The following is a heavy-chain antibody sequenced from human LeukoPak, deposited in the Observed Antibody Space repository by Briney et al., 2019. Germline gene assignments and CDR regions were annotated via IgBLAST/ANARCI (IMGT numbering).Heavy chain of an antibody. CDR3: ARGLSLSSAWADYYFDY. CDR2: ISSNSSTI. CDR1: GFGIGGFA. J-gene: IGHJ4*02. D-gene: IGHD6-19*01. Sequence: GGSLRLSCAASGFGIGGFAMTWVRQAPGRGLEWVSYISSNSSTIYADSVKGRFTFSRDNAKNSLYLQMNSLRDEDTAVYYCARGLSLSSAWADYYFDYWGQGTLVTVSS. V-gene: IGHV3-48*02.